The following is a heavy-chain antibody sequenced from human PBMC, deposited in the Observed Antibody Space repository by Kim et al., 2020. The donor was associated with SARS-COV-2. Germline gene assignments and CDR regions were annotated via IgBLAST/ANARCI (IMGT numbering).Heavy chain of an antibody. CDR3: ARLLAVAGTLDY. J-gene: IGHJ4*02. V-gene: IGHV4-30-2*03. D-gene: IGHD6-19*01. Sequence: YYNPSLNGRVTISVDTSKNQFSLKLSSVTAADTAVYYCARLLAVAGTLDYWGQGTLVTVSS.